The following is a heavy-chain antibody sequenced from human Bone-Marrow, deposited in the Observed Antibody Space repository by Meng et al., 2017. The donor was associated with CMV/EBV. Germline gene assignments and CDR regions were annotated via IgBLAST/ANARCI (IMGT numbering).Heavy chain of an antibody. CDR1: GFTFSSYA. J-gene: IGHJ6*02. Sequence: GESLKISCAASGFTFSSYAMHWVRQAPGKGLEWVAVISYDGSNKYYADSVKGRFTISRDNSKNTLYLQMNSLRAEDTAVYYCARDGAGDIVVIPAAKGYYYYYGMDVWGQGTTVTVSS. D-gene: IGHD2-2*01. CDR3: ARDGAGDIVVIPAAKGYYYYYGMDV. CDR2: ISYDGSNK. V-gene: IGHV3-30-3*01.